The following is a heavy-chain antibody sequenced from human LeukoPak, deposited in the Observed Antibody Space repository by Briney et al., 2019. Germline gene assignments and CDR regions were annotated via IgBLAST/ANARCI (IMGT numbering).Heavy chain of an antibody. CDR3: ARGTLEHCSGASCYPLDS. V-gene: IGHV3-30-3*01. Sequence: GGSLRLSCAASGFSFSSYAMEWVRQAPGKGLEWVALITYGGSKKYFADSVKGRFTISRDNSKNTLYLEMNSLRAEDTAVYYCARGTLEHCSGASCYPLDSWGQGTLVTVSS. D-gene: IGHD2-15*01. CDR2: ITYGGSKK. J-gene: IGHJ5*01. CDR1: GFSFSSYA.